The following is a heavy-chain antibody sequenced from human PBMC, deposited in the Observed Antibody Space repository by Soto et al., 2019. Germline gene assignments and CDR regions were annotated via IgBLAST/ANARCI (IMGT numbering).Heavy chain of an antibody. CDR2: IHPSGQPI. J-gene: IGHJ3*01. Sequence: EVQLVESGGGLVQHGGSLRLSCAVSGFTFSSSEMYWVRQAPGKGLEWISYIHPSGQPIFYADSVKGRFTISRDNANNSLFLQMNSLRAEDTAVYYCARRARRWCQGKMVTVSS. CDR1: GFTFSSSE. V-gene: IGHV3-48*03. CDR3: ARRARR. D-gene: IGHD1-26*01.